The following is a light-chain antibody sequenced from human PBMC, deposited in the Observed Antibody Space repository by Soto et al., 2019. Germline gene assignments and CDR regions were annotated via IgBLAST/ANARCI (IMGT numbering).Light chain of an antibody. CDR3: QQYNSYPWT. Sequence: DIQMTQSPSTLSASVGDRVTITCRASQSISSWLAWYQQKPGKAPKLLIYDASSLESGVPSRFSGSGSGTEFTLTISSLQPDDFATDYCQQYNSYPWTFGQGTKVDI. J-gene: IGKJ1*01. CDR1: QSISSW. CDR2: DAS. V-gene: IGKV1-5*01.